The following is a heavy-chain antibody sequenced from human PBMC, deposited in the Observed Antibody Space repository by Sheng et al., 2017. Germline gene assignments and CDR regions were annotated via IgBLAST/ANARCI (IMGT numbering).Heavy chain of an antibody. Sequence: QVQLQESGPGLVKPSETLSLTCTVSGYSISSGYYWGWIRQPPGKGLEWIGSIYHSGSTYYNPSLKSRVTISVDTSKNQFSLKLSSVTAADTAVYYCASWNARHDGFDYWGQGTLGHRLL. CDR1: GYSISSGYY. D-gene: IGHD1-1*01. V-gene: IGHV4-38-2*02. CDR2: IYHSGST. J-gene: IGHJ4*02. CDR3: ASWNARHDGFDY.